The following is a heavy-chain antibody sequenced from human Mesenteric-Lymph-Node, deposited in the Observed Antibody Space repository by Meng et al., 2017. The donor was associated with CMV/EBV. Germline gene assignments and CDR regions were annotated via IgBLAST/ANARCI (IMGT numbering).Heavy chain of an antibody. J-gene: IGHJ4*02. D-gene: IGHD4-11*01. CDR2: IYSGGST. CDR3: VRSVTAAGWGYFDD. V-gene: IGHV3-53*05. CDR1: GFTVSSNY. Sequence: GESLKISCAASGFTVSSNYMSWVRQAPGKGLEWVSVIYSGGSTYYADSVKGRFTISRDNSKNTLDLQMVSLRAEDTAVYHCVRSVTAAGWGYFDDWGQGTLVTVSS.